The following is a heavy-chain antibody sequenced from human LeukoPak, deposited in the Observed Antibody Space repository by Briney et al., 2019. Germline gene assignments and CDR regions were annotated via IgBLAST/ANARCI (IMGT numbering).Heavy chain of an antibody. CDR3: ARDSIPRFGFDY. V-gene: IGHV3-66*02. CDR1: GFTVSSNY. J-gene: IGHJ4*02. Sequence: LAGGSLRLSCAASGFTVSSNYMSWVRRAPGKGLEWVSVIYSGGSTYYADSVKGRFTISRDNSKNTLYLQMNSLRAEDTAVYYCARDSIPRFGFDYWGQGTLVTVSS. D-gene: IGHD3-3*01. CDR2: IYSGGST.